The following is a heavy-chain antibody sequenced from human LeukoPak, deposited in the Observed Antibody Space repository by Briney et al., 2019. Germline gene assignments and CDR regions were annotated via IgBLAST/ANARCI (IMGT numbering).Heavy chain of an antibody. CDR1: GYAFTGYY. CDR2: INPHNGDT. D-gene: IGHD1-7*01. CDR3: ARDNIGKLPDPLSYNWFDP. V-gene: IGHV1-2*02. Sequence: ASVKVSCKASGYAFTGYYIHWLRQAPGQRPEWMGWINPHNGDTNYRQTFQGRVTMTSDTSISTAYMELNRLTSDDTAVYYCARDNIGKLPDPLSYNWFDPWGQGTQVTVSS. J-gene: IGHJ5*02.